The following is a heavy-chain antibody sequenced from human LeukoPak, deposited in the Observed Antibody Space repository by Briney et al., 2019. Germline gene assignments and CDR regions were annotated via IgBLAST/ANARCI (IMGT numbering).Heavy chain of an antibody. CDR3: ARDLEDSSPFGAFDL. Sequence: PGGSLRLSCAASGFTFSTYAMHWVRQAPGKGLEWVAVIWSDGSNRYYADSVQGRFTISKDNSKNTLFLQMNSLRADDTAVYYCARDLEDSSPFGAFDLWGQGTMVTVSS. CDR2: IWSDGSNR. V-gene: IGHV3-33*01. CDR1: GFTFSTYA. J-gene: IGHJ3*01. D-gene: IGHD3-22*01.